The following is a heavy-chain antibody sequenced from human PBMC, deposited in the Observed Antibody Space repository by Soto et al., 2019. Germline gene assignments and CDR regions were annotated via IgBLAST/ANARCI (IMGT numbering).Heavy chain of an antibody. CDR2: INPDGGGT. V-gene: IGHV1-46*01. CDR3: AVGGTYLSMDV. Sequence: QVQLVQSGAEVKKPGASVKVSCKASGYTFTSYYMHLVRLAPGQGLEWMGIINPDGGGTSYAQQFQGRVIMTRDTSTSTVYMEMSSLRSEDTAVYYCAVGGTYLSMDVWGQGTTVTVSS. CDR1: GYTFTSYY. D-gene: IGHD1-1*01. J-gene: IGHJ6*02.